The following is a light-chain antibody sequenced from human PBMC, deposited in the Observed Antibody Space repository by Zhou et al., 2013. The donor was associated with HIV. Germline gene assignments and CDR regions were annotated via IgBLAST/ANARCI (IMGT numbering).Light chain of an antibody. CDR1: QNINANH. J-gene: IGKJ1*01. V-gene: IGKV3-20*01. CDR2: AAS. CDR3: QQYGASPRT. Sequence: EIVLTQSPGTLSLSPGERATLSCRATQNINANHVAWYQYKPGQAPRLLIFAASIRATGIPDRFSGRGSGTDFTLTINRLEPEDFAVYYCQQYGASPRTFGQGTKVE.